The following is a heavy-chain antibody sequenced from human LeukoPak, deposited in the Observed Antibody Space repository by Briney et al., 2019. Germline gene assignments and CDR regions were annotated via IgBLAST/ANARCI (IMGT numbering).Heavy chain of an antibody. D-gene: IGHD3-9*01. CDR3: ARDRDDILTGYYY. Sequence: NPSGTLSLTCAVSGGSISSSNWWSWVRQPPGKGLEWIGEIYHSGSTNYNSSLKSRVTISVDKSKNQFSLKLSSVTAADTAVYYCARDRDDILTGYYYWDQGTLVTVSS. CDR2: IYHSGST. CDR1: GGSISSSNW. J-gene: IGHJ4*02. V-gene: IGHV4-4*02.